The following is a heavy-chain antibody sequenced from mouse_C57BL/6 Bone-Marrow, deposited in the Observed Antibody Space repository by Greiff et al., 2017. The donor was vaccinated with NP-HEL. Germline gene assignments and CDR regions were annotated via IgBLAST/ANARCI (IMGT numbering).Heavy chain of an antibody. V-gene: IGHV1-74*01. D-gene: IGHD4-1*01. CDR3: AMGALTPVYYAMDY. CDR2: IHPSDSDT. J-gene: IGHJ4*01. CDR1: GYTFTSYW. Sequence: QVHVKQPGAELVKPGASVKVSCKASGYTFTSYWMHWVKQRPGQGLEWIGRIHPSDSDTNYNQKFKGKATLTVDKSSSTAYMQLSSLTSEDSAVYYCAMGALTPVYYAMDYWGQGTSVTVSS.